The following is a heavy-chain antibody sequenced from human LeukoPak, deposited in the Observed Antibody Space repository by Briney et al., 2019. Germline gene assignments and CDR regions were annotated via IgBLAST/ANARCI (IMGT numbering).Heavy chain of an antibody. CDR1: GGSFSGYY. CDR2: INHSGST. D-gene: IGHD3-22*01. Sequence: SETLSLTCAVYGGSFSGYYWSWIRQPPGKGLEWIGEINHSGSTNYNPSLKSRVTISVDTSKKQFSLKLSSVTAADTAVYYCARRAGHSSGYPPGFDYWGQGTLVTVSS. J-gene: IGHJ4*02. CDR3: ARRAGHSSGYPPGFDY. V-gene: IGHV4-34*01.